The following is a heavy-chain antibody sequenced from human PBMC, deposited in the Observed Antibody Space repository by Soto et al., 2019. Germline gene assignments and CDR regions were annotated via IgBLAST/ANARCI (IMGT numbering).Heavy chain of an antibody. CDR1: GYTFTSYG. D-gene: IGHD1-26*01. CDR3: AREDRGDYYYYGMDV. V-gene: IGHV1-18*01. Sequence: ASVKVSCKASGYTFTSYGISWVRQAPGQGLEWMGWISAYNGNTNYAQKLQGRVTVTTDTSTSTAYMELRSLRSDDTAVYYCAREDRGDYYYYGMDVWGQGTTVTVSS. J-gene: IGHJ6*02. CDR2: ISAYNGNT.